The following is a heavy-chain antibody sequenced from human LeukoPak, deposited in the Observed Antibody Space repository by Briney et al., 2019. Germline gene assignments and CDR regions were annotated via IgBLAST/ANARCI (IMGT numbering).Heavy chain of an antibody. V-gene: IGHV1-18*01. CDR1: GYTFTSYG. CDR2: ISAYNGNT. Sequence: ASVKVSCKASGYTFTSYGISWVRQAPGQGLEWMGWISAYNGNTNYAQKFQGRVTMTRDTSISTAYMELSRLRSDDTAVYYCAREGAGYSSGWYLSWGQGTLVTVSS. CDR3: AREGAGYSSGWYLS. D-gene: IGHD6-19*01. J-gene: IGHJ4*02.